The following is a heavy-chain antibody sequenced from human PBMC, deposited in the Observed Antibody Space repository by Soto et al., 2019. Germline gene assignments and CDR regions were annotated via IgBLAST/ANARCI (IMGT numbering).Heavy chain of an antibody. V-gene: IGHV1-2*02. Sequence: ASVKVSCKASGYTFTGYYMNWVRQAPGQGLEWMGWINANSGGTNYAQKFQGRVTMTRDTSISTAYMELSRLRSDDTAVYYCARTNRGYYYDSSGIHYWGQGTLVTVSS. CDR1: GYTFTGYY. CDR2: INANSGGT. J-gene: IGHJ4*02. CDR3: ARTNRGYYYDSSGIHY. D-gene: IGHD3-22*01.